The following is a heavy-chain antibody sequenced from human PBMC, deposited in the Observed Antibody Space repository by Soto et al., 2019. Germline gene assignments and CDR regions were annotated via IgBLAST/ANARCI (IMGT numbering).Heavy chain of an antibody. V-gene: IGHV3-74*01. D-gene: IGHD3-16*01. CDR1: GFTFSNCW. J-gene: IGHJ6*02. CDR3: ASNYAYAEGYYYYGIDV. CDR2: VNSDGSTT. Sequence: EVQLVESGGGLVQPGGSLRLSCAASGFTFSNCWMHWVRQAPGKGLVWVSRVNSDGSTTYYADSVKGRFTISRDNAKNTLHLQMNSLGAEDTAVYYCASNYAYAEGYYYYGIDVWGQGTTVTVSS.